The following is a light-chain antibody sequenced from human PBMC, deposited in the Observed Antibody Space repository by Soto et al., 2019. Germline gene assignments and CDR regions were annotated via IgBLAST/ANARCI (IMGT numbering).Light chain of an antibody. J-gene: IGKJ4*01. V-gene: IGKV3-15*01. CDR1: QTVRNN. CDR2: DTS. CDR3: QSYNNWPLN. Sequence: EFVLTQSPGTLSLSPGERATLSCRASQTVRNNYLAWYQQKPGQTPRLLIYDTSARATGVPARFSGSRSGPEFTLTINSLQSEDFAIYYCQSYNNWPLNFGGGTKVDIK.